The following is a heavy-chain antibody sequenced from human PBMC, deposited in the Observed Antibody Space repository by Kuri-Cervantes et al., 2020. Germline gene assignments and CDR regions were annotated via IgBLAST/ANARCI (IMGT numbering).Heavy chain of an antibody. Sequence: SVKVSCKASGFTFTSSAVQWVRQARGQRLEWIGWIVVGSGNTNYAQKFQERVTITRDMSTSTAYMELSSLRSEDTAVYYCAASASDDYGDYVSGWYFDLWGRGTLVTVSS. CDR2: IVVGSGNT. D-gene: IGHD4-17*01. J-gene: IGHJ2*01. CDR3: AASASDDYGDYVSGWYFDL. CDR1: GFTFTSSA. V-gene: IGHV1-58*01.